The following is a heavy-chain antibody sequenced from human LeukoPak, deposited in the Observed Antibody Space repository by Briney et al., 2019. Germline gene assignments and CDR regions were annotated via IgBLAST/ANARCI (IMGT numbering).Heavy chain of an antibody. V-gene: IGHV3-11*01. Sequence: PGGSLRLSFAASGFPFSDYYMSWIRQAPGKGVEWVSYISSSGSGSIIYYADSVKGRFTISRDNAKNSLYLQMNSLRAEDTAVYYCAREGYNYGSFDYWGQGTLVTVSS. CDR1: GFPFSDYY. D-gene: IGHD5-18*01. J-gene: IGHJ4*02. CDR2: ISSSGSGSII. CDR3: AREGYNYGSFDY.